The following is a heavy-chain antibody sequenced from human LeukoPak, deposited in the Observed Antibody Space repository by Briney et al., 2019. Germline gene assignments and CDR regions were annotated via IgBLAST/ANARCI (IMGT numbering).Heavy chain of an antibody. CDR1: GFTFGDYA. CDR2: IRSKAYGGTT. D-gene: IGHD5-12*01. J-gene: IGHJ6*02. CDR3: TAYDPSDYYGMDV. Sequence: GGSLRLSCTASGFTFGDYAMTWVRQAPGKGLEWVGFIRSKAYGGTTDFAASVKGRFIISRDDSKSIAYLQTNSLKTEDTAVYYCTAYDPSDYYGMDVWGQGTTVTVS. V-gene: IGHV3-49*04.